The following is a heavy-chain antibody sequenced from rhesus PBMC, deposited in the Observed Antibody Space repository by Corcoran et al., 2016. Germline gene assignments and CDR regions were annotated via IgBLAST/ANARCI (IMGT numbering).Heavy chain of an antibody. J-gene: IGHJ4*01. CDR3: AGDIVAGPHYFDY. CDR2: LYGSTPST. Sequence: QVQLQESGPGVVKTSETLSFTCGVSGGSINENYRWNWIRQSPGKGLECSGYLYGSTPSTNGHPALKSRGAHSKDTSQKQVSLRLGSVNAADTGVYYCAGDIVAGPHYFDYWGQGVLVTVSS. V-gene: IGHV4S10*01. D-gene: IGHD6-13*01. CDR1: GGSINENYR.